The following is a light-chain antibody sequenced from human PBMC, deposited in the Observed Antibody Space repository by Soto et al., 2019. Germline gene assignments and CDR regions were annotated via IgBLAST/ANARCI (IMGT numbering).Light chain of an antibody. CDR1: SSNIGSNI. Sequence: QTVVTQPPSASGTPGQRVTISCSGGSSNIGSNIVNWYQQIPGTAPKLLIYINNQRPSRVPDRFSGSKSGTSASLAISGLQSEDEADYYCEARDDSLNAVVFGGGTKVTVL. J-gene: IGLJ2*01. CDR2: INN. CDR3: EARDDSLNAVV. V-gene: IGLV1-44*01.